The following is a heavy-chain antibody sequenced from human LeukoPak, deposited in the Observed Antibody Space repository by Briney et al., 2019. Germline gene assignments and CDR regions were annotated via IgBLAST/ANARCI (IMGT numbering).Heavy chain of an antibody. D-gene: IGHD3-22*01. CDR3: AKDRDASGYYYYLPYFQH. J-gene: IGHJ1*01. CDR2: ISYDGSNK. Sequence: GGSLRLSCAASGFTFSSYGMHWVGQAPGKGLEWVAVISYDGSNKYYADSVKGRFTISRDNSKNTLYLQMNSLRAEDTAVYYCAKDRDASGYYYYLPYFQHWGQGTLVTVSS. V-gene: IGHV3-30*18. CDR1: GFTFSSYG.